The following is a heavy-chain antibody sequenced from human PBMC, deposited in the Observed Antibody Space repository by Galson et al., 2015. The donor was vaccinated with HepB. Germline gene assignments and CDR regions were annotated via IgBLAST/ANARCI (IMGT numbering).Heavy chain of an antibody. CDR2: ISGSGGST. CDR3: AKGFLIEAAIGGAAVDY. D-gene: IGHD6-25*01. V-gene: IGHV3-23*01. J-gene: IGHJ4*02. Sequence: SLRLSCAASGFTFSSYAMSWVRQAPGKGLEWVSAISGSGGSTYYADSVKGRFTISRDNSKNTLYLQMNSLRAEDTTVYYCAKGFLIEAAIGGAAVDYWGQGTLVTVSS. CDR1: GFTFSSYA.